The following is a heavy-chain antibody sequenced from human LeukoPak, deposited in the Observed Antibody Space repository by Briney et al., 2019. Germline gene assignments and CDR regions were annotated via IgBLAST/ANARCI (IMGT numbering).Heavy chain of an antibody. CDR3: ARLTWQQLVLY. CDR2: IYSGGST. D-gene: IGHD6-13*01. J-gene: IGHJ4*02. CDR1: GFTVSSNY. Sequence: PGGSLRLSCAASGFTVSSNYMSWVRQAPGKGLEWVSVIYSGGSTYYADSVKGRFTISRDNSKNTLYFQMNSLRAEDTAGYYCARLTWQQLVLYWGQGTLVTVSS. V-gene: IGHV3-53*01.